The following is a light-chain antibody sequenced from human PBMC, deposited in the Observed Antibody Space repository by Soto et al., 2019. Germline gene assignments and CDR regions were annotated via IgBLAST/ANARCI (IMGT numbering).Light chain of an antibody. V-gene: IGLV2-14*01. CDR1: TSYVGAYNY. CDR2: EVR. J-gene: IGLJ1*01. CDR3: SSYSRSTTFV. Sequence: QAVLTQPASASGSPGQSGTIACTASTSYVGAYNYVPWYQQYLGVALVDTSFEVRKRPLGVSHRFSGTKWADTASLMLPGLQAEAEADYYCSSYSRSTTFVFGTGTKVTVL.